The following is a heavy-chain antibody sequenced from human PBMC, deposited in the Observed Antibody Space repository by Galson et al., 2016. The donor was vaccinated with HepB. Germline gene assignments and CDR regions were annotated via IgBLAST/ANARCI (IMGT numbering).Heavy chain of an antibody. J-gene: IGHJ4*02. CDR3: ARASLYYDSTGYYDY. D-gene: IGHD3-22*01. V-gene: IGHV5-51*01. Sequence: QSGAEVKKPGESLKISCKASGYSFNNYWIAWVRQVSGKGLEWMGMIYSGDSDTRYSPSFQGQVTMSADKSISTAYLQWSSLKASDTAMYFCARASLYYDSTGYYDYWGQGTLVTVSS. CDR1: GYSFNNYW. CDR2: IYSGDSDT.